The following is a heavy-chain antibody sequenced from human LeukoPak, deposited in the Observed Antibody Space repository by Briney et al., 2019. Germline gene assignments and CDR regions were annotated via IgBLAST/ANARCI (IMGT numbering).Heavy chain of an antibody. J-gene: IGHJ5*02. Sequence: SETLSLTCSVSGYSISSDSYWGWIRQPPGKGLEWIGSIYYSGSTYYNPSLKSRVTISVDTSKNQFSPKLSSVTAADTAVYYCARHVPGAAGILRWFDPWGQGTLVTVSS. V-gene: IGHV4-38-2*01. D-gene: IGHD6-13*01. CDR1: GYSISSDSY. CDR2: IYYSGST. CDR3: ARHVPGAAGILRWFDP.